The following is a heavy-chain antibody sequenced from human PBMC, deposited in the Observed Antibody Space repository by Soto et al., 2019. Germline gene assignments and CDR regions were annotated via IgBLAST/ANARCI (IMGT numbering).Heavy chain of an antibody. CDR3: AIATRYCTGGSCHV. J-gene: IGHJ6*02. Sequence: GGSLRLSCAASGFTVSSNYMSWVRQAPGKGLEWVSVIYSGGSTYYADSVKGRFTISRDNSKNTLYLRMNSLRAEDTAVYYCAIATRYCTGGSCHVCGQGTTVTVS. V-gene: IGHV3-53*01. CDR2: IYSGGST. D-gene: IGHD2-15*01. CDR1: GFTVSSNY.